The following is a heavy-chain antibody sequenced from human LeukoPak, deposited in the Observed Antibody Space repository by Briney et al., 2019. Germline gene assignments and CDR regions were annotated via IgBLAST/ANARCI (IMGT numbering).Heavy chain of an antibody. CDR3: AREVGYGDYLGRYFDL. CDR1: GGSISSGSYY. J-gene: IGHJ2*01. V-gene: IGHV4-61*02. Sequence: SQTLSLTCTVSGGSISSGSYYWSWIRQPAGKGLEWIGRIYTSGSTNYNPSLKSRVTISVDTSKNQFSLKLNSVTAADTAVYYCAREVGYGDYLGRYFDLWGRGTLVTVSS. D-gene: IGHD4-17*01. CDR2: IYTSGST.